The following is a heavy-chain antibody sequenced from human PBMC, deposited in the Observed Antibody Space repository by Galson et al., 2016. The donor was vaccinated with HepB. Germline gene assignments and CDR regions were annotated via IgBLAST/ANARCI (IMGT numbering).Heavy chain of an antibody. Sequence: SLSLACPASGFTSSNYWMSWVRQAPRKGLEWVANINQEGSEKDYVDSVKGRITISRDDAKNSLYLQMNSLRVEDPALYYCARWGDDCSSTSCHPQRMDVWGQGTTVIASS. CDR1: GFTSSNYW. CDR3: ARWGDDCSSTSCHPQRMDV. J-gene: IGHJ6*02. D-gene: IGHD2-2*01. V-gene: IGHV3-7*01. CDR2: INQEGSEK.